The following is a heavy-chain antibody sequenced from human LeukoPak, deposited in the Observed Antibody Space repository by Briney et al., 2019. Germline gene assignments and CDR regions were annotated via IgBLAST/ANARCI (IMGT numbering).Heavy chain of an antibody. V-gene: IGHV4-4*07. D-gene: IGHD3-3*01. J-gene: IGHJ3*02. Sequence: PSETLSLTCTVSGGSISIYYWRWIRQPAGKGLEWIGRIYTSGSTNYNPSLKSRVTMSVDTSKNQFSLKLSSVTAADTAVYYCARDPPPRYDFWSGYYRDAFDIWGQGTMVTVSS. CDR3: ARDPPPRYDFWSGYYRDAFDI. CDR2: IYTSGST. CDR1: GGSISIYY.